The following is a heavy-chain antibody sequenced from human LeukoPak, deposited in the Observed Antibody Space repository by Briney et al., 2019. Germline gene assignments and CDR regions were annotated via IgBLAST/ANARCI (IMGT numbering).Heavy chain of an antibody. CDR3: ARDMGRVYLPLGFDP. J-gene: IGHJ5*02. D-gene: IGHD2-8*01. V-gene: IGHV1-8*01. CDR2: MNPNSGNT. CDR1: GYTFTSYD. Sequence: ASVKVSCKASGYTFTSYDINWVRQATGQGLEWMGWMNPNSGNTGYAQKFQGRVTMTRNTSTSTAYMELSSLRSEDTAVYYCARDMGRVYLPLGFDPWGQGTLVTVSS.